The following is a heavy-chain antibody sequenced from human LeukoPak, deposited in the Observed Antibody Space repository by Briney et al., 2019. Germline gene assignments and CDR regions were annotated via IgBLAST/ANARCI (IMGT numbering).Heavy chain of an antibody. D-gene: IGHD3-22*01. CDR3: ARGGSYYYDSSGYLAF. CDR2: IYYSGST. J-gene: IGHJ4*02. V-gene: IGHV4-61*01. CDR1: GGSVSSGSYY. Sequence: SETLSLTCIVSGGSVSSGSYYWSWIRQPPGKGLEWIGYIYYSGSTNYNPSLKSRVTISVDTSKNQFSLKLSSVTAADTAVYYCARGGSYYYDSSGYLAFWGQGTLVTVSS.